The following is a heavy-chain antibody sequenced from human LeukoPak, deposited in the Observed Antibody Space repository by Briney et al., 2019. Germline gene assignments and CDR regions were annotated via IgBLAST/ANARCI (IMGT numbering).Heavy chain of an antibody. CDR1: GFTFSSYG. D-gene: IGHD3-10*01. CDR2: ISGSGGST. CDR3: ARRKKTYYYGSGSYFGYFDY. V-gene: IGHV3-23*01. J-gene: IGHJ4*02. Sequence: GGSLRLSCAASGFTFSSYGMSWVRQAPGEGLEWVSTISGSGGSTYYADSVKGRFTISRDNSKNTLYLQMNSLRAEDTAVYYCARRKKTYYYGSGSYFGYFDYWGQGTLVTVSS.